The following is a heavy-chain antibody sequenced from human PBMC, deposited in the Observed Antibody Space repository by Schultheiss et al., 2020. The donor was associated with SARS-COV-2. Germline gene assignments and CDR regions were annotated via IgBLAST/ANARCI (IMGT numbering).Heavy chain of an antibody. CDR3: ARGEAWDIVVVPAAIGWFDP. D-gene: IGHD2-2*01. CDR2: IYYSGST. V-gene: IGHV4-30-4*08. CDR1: GGSISSSSYY. J-gene: IGHJ5*02. Sequence: SETLSLTCTVSGGSISSSSYYWGWIRQPPGKGLEWIGYIYYSGSTYYNPSLKSRVTISVDTSKNQFSLKLSSVTAADTAVYYCARGEAWDIVVVPAAIGWFDPWGQGTLVTVSS.